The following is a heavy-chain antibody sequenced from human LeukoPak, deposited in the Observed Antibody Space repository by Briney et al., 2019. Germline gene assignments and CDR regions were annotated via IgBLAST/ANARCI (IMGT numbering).Heavy chain of an antibody. Sequence: GGSLRLSCAASGFTFRSYGMQWVRQAPGKGLEWVSYISSSGSTIYYADPVKGRFTISRDNAKNSLYLQMHSLRAEDTAVYYCARGELNYYYYGMDVWGQGTTVTVSS. V-gene: IGHV3-48*04. J-gene: IGHJ6*02. D-gene: IGHD1-26*01. CDR2: ISSSGSTI. CDR3: ARGELNYYYYGMDV. CDR1: GFTFRSYG.